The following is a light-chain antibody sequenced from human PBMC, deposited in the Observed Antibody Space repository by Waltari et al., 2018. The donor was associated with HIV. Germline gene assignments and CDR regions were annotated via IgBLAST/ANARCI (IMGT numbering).Light chain of an antibody. Sequence: QSVLTQPPSVSAAPGQKVAISCSVSSSNIGTDDVSWYQHVPGSAPKLLIYDNDKRPPGTPDRFSGSKSGTSATLDITGLQTGDGADYYCGTWDRSLGGGFFGGGTKLTVL. CDR2: DND. V-gene: IGLV1-51*01. CDR3: GTWDRSLGGGF. CDR1: SSNIGTDD. J-gene: IGLJ2*01.